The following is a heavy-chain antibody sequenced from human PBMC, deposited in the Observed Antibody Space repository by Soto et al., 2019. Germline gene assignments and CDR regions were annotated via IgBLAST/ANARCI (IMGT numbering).Heavy chain of an antibody. CDR2: ISSNGGST. V-gene: IGHV3-64D*08. Sequence: GGSLRLSCSASGFTFSSYAMHWVRQAPGKGLEYVSAISSNGGSTYYADSVKGRFTISRDNSKNTLYLQMSSLRAEDTAVYYCVKPLIDYGGNSRVFDYWGQGTLVTVSS. D-gene: IGHD4-17*01. CDR1: GFTFSSYA. J-gene: IGHJ4*02. CDR3: VKPLIDYGGNSRVFDY.